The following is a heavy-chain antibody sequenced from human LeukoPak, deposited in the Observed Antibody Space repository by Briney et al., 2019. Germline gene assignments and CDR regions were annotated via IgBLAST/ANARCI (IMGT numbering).Heavy chain of an antibody. V-gene: IGHV3-23*01. D-gene: IGHD3-10*01. J-gene: IGHJ4*02. Sequence: GGSLRLSRAASGFTFSNYAMSWVRQAPGKGLEWVAAISRGGRTDYADSMKGRFTISRDNFKNTIYLQVNSLRAEDTAVYYCAKDRGSPLYTCFDSWGQGTLVTVSS. CDR1: GFTFSNYA. CDR2: ISRGGRT. CDR3: AKDRGSPLYTCFDS.